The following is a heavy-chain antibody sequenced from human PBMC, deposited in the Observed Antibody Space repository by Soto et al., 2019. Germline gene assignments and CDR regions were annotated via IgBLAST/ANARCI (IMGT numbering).Heavy chain of an antibody. Sequence: EVQLLESGGGLVQPGGSLRLSCAPSGFTFSNFAMSCVRQAPGKGLEWVSAISRGGDNTYYADSVKGRFTVSRDNSKNTLYLQMNNLRVEDTAVYYCAKEGQYDSLTGYHYYWGQGTLVTVSS. D-gene: IGHD3-9*01. CDR3: AKEGQYDSLTGYHYY. CDR1: GFTFSNFA. V-gene: IGHV3-23*01. CDR2: ISRGGDNT. J-gene: IGHJ4*02.